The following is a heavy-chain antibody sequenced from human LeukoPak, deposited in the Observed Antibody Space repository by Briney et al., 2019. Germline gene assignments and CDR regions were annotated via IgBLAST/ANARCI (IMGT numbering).Heavy chain of an antibody. V-gene: IGHV1-2*02. CDR2: INPNSGGK. J-gene: IGHJ5*02. Sequence: ASVKVSCKASGYTFTGYYIHWVRQAPGQGREWLGGINPNSGGKKYAQKFQGRVTMTRDTSIRTAYMALSGLRSDDTAVYYCARDHGDYVQYNWFDPWGQGTLVTVSS. CDR1: GYTFTGYY. CDR3: ARDHGDYVQYNWFDP. D-gene: IGHD4-17*01.